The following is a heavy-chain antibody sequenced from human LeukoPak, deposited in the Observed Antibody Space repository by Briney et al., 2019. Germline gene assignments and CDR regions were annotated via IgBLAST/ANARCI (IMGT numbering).Heavy chain of an antibody. V-gene: IGHV4-59*12. J-gene: IGHJ6*02. CDR2: IYYSGST. D-gene: IGHD1-1*01. Sequence: SETMSLTCTISGGSISSYYWSWIRQPPGKGLEWIGHIYYSGSTNYNPSLKSRVTISVDTSKNQFSLKLSSVTAADTAVYYCARFEVEYYYGMDVWGQGTTVTVSS. CDR3: ARFEVEYYYGMDV. CDR1: GGSISSYY.